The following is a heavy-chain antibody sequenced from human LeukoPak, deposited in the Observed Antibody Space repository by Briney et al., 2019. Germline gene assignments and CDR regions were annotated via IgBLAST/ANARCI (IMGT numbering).Heavy chain of an antibody. V-gene: IGHV4-4*07. J-gene: IGHJ4*02. CDR3: ARGRGYYDSSGYYYEEDY. CDR2: IYTSGST. Sequence: SETLSLTCTVSGGSISSYSWSWLRQPAGKGLEWIGRIYTSGSTNYNPSLKGRVTMSVDTSKNQFSLKLTSVTAADTAVYYCARGRGYYDSSGYYYEEDYWGQGTLVTVSS. CDR1: GGSISSYS. D-gene: IGHD3-22*01.